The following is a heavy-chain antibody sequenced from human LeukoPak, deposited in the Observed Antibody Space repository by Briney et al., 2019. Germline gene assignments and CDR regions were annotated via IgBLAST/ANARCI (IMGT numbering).Heavy chain of an antibody. CDR1: GDSVSSGSYF. V-gene: IGHV4-61*02. J-gene: IGHJ4*02. D-gene: IGHD4-17*01. CDR3: ARGDYGDYVV. CDR2: VYSTGST. Sequence: SQTLSLTCTVSGDSVSSGSYFWSWIRQPAGKGLEWIGRVYSTGSTNYNPSLKSRVTISVDTSKNQFSLKVSSVTAADTAVNYCARGDYGDYVVWGQGTLVTVSS.